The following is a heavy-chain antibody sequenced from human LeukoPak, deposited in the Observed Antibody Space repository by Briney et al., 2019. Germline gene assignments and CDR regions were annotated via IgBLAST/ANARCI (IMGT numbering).Heavy chain of an antibody. CDR1: GFSFSDDP. CDR2: IRSDNSDE. D-gene: IGHD6-13*01. V-gene: IGHV3-48*01. Sequence: PGGSLRLSCTASGFSFSDDPMNWVRQAPGKGLEWVSNIRSDNSDENYADSVKGRFTISRDNVKNSLYLQMSSLRAEDTAVYYCARGEYSSSWFDYWGQGTLVTVSS. CDR3: ARGEYSSSWFDY. J-gene: IGHJ5*01.